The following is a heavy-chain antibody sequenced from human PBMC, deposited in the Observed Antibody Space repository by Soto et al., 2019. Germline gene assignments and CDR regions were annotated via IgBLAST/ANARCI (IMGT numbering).Heavy chain of an antibody. D-gene: IGHD3-3*01. CDR3: ARGGRFWTGRSLGV. J-gene: IGHJ6*04. Sequence: ASVKVSCKASGYTFTSYGISWVRQAPGQGLEWMGWISAYNGNTNYAQKLQGRVTMTRNTSISTAYMELSSLRSEDTAVYYCARGGRFWTGRSLGVWGKGTTVTVSS. V-gene: IGHV1-18*01. CDR1: GYTFTSYG. CDR2: ISAYNGNT.